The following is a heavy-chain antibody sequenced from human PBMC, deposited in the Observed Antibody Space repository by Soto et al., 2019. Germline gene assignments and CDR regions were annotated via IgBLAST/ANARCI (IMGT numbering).Heavy chain of an antibody. CDR1: GFTFSSYG. V-gene: IGHV3-33*01. J-gene: IGHJ1*01. CDR2: IWYDGSNK. CDR3: ARVGPRGQQLFQH. D-gene: IGHD6-13*01. Sequence: QVQLVESGGGVVQPGRSLRLSCAASGFTFSSYGMHWVRQAPGKGLEWVAVIWYDGSNKYYADSVKGRFTISRDNSKNALYLQMNSLRAEDTAVYYCARVGPRGQQLFQHWGQGTLVTVSS.